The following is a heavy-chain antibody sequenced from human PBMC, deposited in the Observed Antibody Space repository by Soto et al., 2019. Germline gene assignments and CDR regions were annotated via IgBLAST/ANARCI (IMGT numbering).Heavy chain of an antibody. CDR3: ETDSEDLTSNFDY. Sequence: KAGGSLRLSCAASGFTFTRYSMNWVRQAPGKGLEWVSSISSTTNYIYHGDSMKGRFTISRDNAKNSLYLEMNSLRAEDTAVYYCETDSEDLTSNFDYWGQGTLVTVSS. J-gene: IGHJ4*02. CDR1: GFTFTRYS. V-gene: IGHV3-21*06. CDR2: ISSTTNYI.